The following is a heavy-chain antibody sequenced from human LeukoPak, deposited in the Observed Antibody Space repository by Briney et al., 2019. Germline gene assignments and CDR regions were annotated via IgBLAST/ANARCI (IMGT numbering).Heavy chain of an antibody. Sequence: GASVKVSCKASGGTFSSYAISCVRQAPGQGLEWMGGIIPIFGTANYAQKFQGRVTITADESTSTAYMELSSLRSEDTAVYYCAREGYCSSTSCSLGYWGQGTLVTVSS. V-gene: IGHV1-69*13. D-gene: IGHD2-2*01. J-gene: IGHJ4*02. CDR2: IIPIFGTA. CDR3: AREGYCSSTSCSLGY. CDR1: GGTFSSYA.